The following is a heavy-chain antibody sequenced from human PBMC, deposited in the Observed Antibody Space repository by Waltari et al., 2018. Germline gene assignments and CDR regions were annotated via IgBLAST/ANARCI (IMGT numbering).Heavy chain of an antibody. Sequence: EVQLVESGGDLIQPGGSLRLSCAASGFTVGNNFMGWVRQAPGKGLEWVSVIYSGDSTNYIDSVRGRFTISRDSSKNTLYLQMNSLRAEDTAVYYWAKVDNVGLNNYWGQGTLVTVSS. CDR2: IYSGDST. D-gene: IGHD1-1*01. CDR1: GFTVGNNF. CDR3: AKVDNVGLNNY. J-gene: IGHJ4*02. V-gene: IGHV3-53*01.